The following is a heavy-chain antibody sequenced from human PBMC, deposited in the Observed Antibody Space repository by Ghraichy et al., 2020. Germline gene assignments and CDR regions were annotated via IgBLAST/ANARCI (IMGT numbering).Heavy chain of an antibody. CDR3: SRDNEGTA. D-gene: IGHD3/OR15-3a*01. V-gene: IGHV4-59*11. J-gene: IGHJ5*02. CDR1: GASIINHD. Sequence: LSCTVSGASIINHDWSWIRQSPEKRLEWIGYVSKTKTTNYNPSLRSRLTMTLDKSKSQVSLRLTSVTAADTAVYFCSRDNEGTAWGQGVLVTVSS. CDR2: VSKTKTT.